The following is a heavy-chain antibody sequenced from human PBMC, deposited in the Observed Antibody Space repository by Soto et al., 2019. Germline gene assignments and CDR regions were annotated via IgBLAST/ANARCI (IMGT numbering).Heavy chain of an antibody. Sequence: GGSLSLSCSASRFTFGGYAMSWVRQAPGKGLEWVSGITGNAANTVYADSVKGRFTISRDNSKNALYLQLNSLGAEDTAVYFCAKAARDCGGDCYSSYFDSWGQGALVTVSS. CDR3: AKAARDCGGDCYSSYFDS. CDR2: ITGNAANT. CDR1: RFTFGGYA. J-gene: IGHJ4*02. V-gene: IGHV3-23*01. D-gene: IGHD2-21*02.